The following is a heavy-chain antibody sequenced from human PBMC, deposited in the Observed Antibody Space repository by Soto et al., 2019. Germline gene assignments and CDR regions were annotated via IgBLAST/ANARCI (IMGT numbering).Heavy chain of an antibody. CDR1: GFTFSSYA. CDR2: ISGSGVST. D-gene: IGHD1-26*01. CDR3: AKAVSGSIRYFDY. J-gene: IGHJ4*02. V-gene: IGHV3-23*01. Sequence: GSLRLSWAASGFTFSSYAMSWVRQAPGKGLEWVSLISGSGVSTYYADSVKGRFTISRDNSKNTLYLQMNSLRAEDTAVYYCAKAVSGSIRYFDYWGQGTLVTVSS.